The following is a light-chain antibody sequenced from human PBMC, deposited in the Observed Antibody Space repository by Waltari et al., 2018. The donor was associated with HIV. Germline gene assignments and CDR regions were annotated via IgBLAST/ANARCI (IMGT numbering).Light chain of an antibody. J-gene: IGKJ1*01. CDR2: GAS. CDR3: QQYNNWPRT. CDR1: QGISTK. Sequence: VMTQSPATVSVSPGERATLSCRASQGISTKLVWYQRKPGQAPRLLIYGASTRATGIPARFSGSGSGTDFTLTISSLQSEDSAIYDCQQYNNWPRTFGQGTKVEIK. V-gene: IGKV3-15*01.